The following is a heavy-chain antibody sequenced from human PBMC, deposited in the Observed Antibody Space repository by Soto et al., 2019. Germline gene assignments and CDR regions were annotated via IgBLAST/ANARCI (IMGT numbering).Heavy chain of an antibody. CDR2: IYSSGNT. V-gene: IGHV4-4*07. CDR1: GGSISGYY. Sequence: SETLSLTCTVSGGSISGYYWSWIRQPAGKGLEWIGHIYSSGNTNYNPSLQSRVTMSVDTSKNQFSLKLTSVSAADTAVYHCARMAASSDYYYWFDYWGQGTLVTVYS. D-gene: IGHD3-22*01. J-gene: IGHJ4*02. CDR3: ARMAASSDYYYWFDY.